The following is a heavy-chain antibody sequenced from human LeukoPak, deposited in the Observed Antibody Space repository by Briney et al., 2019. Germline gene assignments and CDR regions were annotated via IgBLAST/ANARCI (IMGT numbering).Heavy chain of an antibody. CDR3: AKLKYCSSTSCYTGANWFDP. CDR2: IKQDGSES. V-gene: IGHV3-7*01. D-gene: IGHD2-2*02. J-gene: IGHJ5*02. Sequence: PGGSLRLCCAASGFTLSIYWMSWVRQAPGKGLEWVANIKQDGSESHYVDSVKGRFTISRDNAKNSVSLQMNSLRAEDTAVYYCAKLKYCSSTSCYTGANWFDPWGQGTLVTVSS. CDR1: GFTLSIYW.